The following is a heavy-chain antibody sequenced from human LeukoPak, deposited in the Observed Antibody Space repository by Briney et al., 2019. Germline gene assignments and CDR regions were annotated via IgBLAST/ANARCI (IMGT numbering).Heavy chain of an antibody. CDR3: ARGASSGLYYQFDY. CDR1: GGSFSGYY. CDR2: INHSGST. Sequence: KTSATLSLTCAVYGGSFSGYYWSWIRHPPGKGLEWIGEINHSGSTNYNPSLKSRVTISVDTSKNQFSLKLSSVTAADTAVYYCARGASSGLYYQFDYWGQGTLVTVSS. J-gene: IGHJ4*02. D-gene: IGHD6-19*01. V-gene: IGHV4-34*01.